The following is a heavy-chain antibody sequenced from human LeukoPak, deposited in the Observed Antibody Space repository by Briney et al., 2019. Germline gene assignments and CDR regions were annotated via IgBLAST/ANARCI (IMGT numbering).Heavy chain of an antibody. J-gene: IGHJ5*02. CDR1: GYTFTTYY. CDR3: VRIGVEP. CDR2: INPSGGST. D-gene: IGHD3-3*01. V-gene: IGHV1-46*01. Sequence: ASAKVSCKASGYTFTTYYMHWVRQAPGQGLEWMGRINPSGGSTSYAQKFQGRVTMTRDTSTRTVYMELSSLRSDDTAVYYCVRIGVEPWGQGTLVTVSS.